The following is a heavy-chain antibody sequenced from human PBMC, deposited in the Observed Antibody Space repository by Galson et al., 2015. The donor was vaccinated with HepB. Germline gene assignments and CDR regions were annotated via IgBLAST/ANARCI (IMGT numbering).Heavy chain of an antibody. V-gene: IGHV1-69*13. J-gene: IGHJ4*02. CDR2: IIPIFGTA. CDR1: GGTFSSYA. D-gene: IGHD2-21*02. Sequence: SVKVSCKASGGTFSSYAISWVRQAPGQGLEWMGGIIPIFGTANYAQKFQGRVTITADESTSTAYMELSSLRSEDTAVYYCARDQPRLAYCGGDCYSGLGVFDYWGQGTLVTVSS. CDR3: ARDQPRLAYCGGDCYSGLGVFDY.